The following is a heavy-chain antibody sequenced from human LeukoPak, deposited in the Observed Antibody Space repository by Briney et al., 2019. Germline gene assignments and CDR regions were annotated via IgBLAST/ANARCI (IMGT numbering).Heavy chain of an antibody. CDR1: GGSISSYY. Sequence: SETLSLTCTVSGGSISSYYWSWIRQPPGKGLEWIGYIYYSGSTNYNPSLKSRVTISVDTSKNQFSLKLSSVTAADTAVYYCARGSGARIQLWLFDYWGQGTLVTVSS. CDR2: IYYSGST. J-gene: IGHJ4*02. V-gene: IGHV4-59*08. D-gene: IGHD5-18*01. CDR3: ARGSGARIQLWLFDY.